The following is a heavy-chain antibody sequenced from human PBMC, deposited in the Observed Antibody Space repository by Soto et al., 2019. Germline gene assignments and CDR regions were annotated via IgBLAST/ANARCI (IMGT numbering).Heavy chain of an antibody. CDR2: IIPIFGTA. J-gene: IGHJ4*02. CDR3: ASGGFDYDSSGYYYASFDY. CDR1: GGTFRSYA. V-gene: IGHV1-69*01. D-gene: IGHD3-22*01. Sequence: QVQLVQSGAEVKKPGSSVKVSCKASGGTFRSYAISWVRQAPGQGLEWMGEIIPIFGTANYAQKFQGRVTITADESTSTAYMELSSLRSEDTAVYYCASGGFDYDSSGYYYASFDYWGQGTLVTVSS.